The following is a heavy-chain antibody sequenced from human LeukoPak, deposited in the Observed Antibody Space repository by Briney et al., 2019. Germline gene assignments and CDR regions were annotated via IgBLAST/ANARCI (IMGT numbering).Heavy chain of an antibody. CDR3: ASIMIVVVRVFDY. V-gene: IGHV3-64*04. CDR1: GFTFSRYA. D-gene: IGHD3-22*01. J-gene: IGHJ4*02. Sequence: GGSLRLSCSASGFTFSRYAMHWVRQAPGKGLEYVSAISSNGGSTYYADSVKGRFTISRDNSKNTLYLQMNSLRAEDTAVYYCASIMIVVVRVFDYWGQGTLVTVSS. CDR2: ISSNGGST.